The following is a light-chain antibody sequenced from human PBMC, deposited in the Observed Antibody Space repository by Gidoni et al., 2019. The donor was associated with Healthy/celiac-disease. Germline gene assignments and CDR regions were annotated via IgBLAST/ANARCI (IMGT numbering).Light chain of an antibody. CDR1: ALPKQY. Sequence: SYELTQLPSVSVSPGQTARITCSGDALPKQYAYWYQQKPGQAPVLVIYKDSERPSGIPERFSGSSSGTTVTLTISGVQAEDEADYYCQSADSSGTTLVFGGGTKLTVL. CDR2: KDS. J-gene: IGLJ3*02. CDR3: QSADSSGTTLV. V-gene: IGLV3-25*03.